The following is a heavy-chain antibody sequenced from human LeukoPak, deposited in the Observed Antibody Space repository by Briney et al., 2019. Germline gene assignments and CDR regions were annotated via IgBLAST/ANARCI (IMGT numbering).Heavy chain of an antibody. CDR3: TRGYGDIDY. Sequence: WMHWXXXAPGKGLVWVSRINSDGSNTRYADSVKGRFTISRDNAKNTLYLQMNSLRAEDTAVYYCTRGYGDIDYWGQGTLVTVSS. J-gene: IGHJ4*02. V-gene: IGHV3-74*01. CDR2: INSDGSNT. D-gene: IGHD4-17*01. CDR1: W.